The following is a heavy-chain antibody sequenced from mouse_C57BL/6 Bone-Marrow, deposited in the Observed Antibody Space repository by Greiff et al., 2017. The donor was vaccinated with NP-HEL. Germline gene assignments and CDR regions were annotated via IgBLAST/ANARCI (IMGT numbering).Heavy chain of an antibody. D-gene: IGHD1-1*01. J-gene: IGHJ1*03. CDR3: ARKVDDV. CDR1: GYSITSGYY. Sequence: ESGPGLVKPSQSLSLTCSVTGYSITSGYYWNWIRQFPGNKLEWMGYISYDGSNNYNPSLKNRISITRDTSKNQFFLKLNSVTTEDTATYYCARKVDDVWGTGTTVTVSS. V-gene: IGHV3-6*01. CDR2: ISYDGSN.